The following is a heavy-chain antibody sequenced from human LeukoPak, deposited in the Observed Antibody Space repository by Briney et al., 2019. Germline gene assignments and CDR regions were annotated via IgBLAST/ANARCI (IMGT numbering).Heavy chain of an antibody. D-gene: IGHD5-12*01. CDR1: GFIFSSYG. J-gene: IGHJ6*03. CDR3: ARVGLRGISYHMDV. V-gene: IGHV3-7*01. CDR2: IKADGSEK. Sequence: GGSLRLSCAASGFIFSSYGMHWVRQAPGKGLEWVATIKADGSEKYYVGSVKGRFTVSRDNAKNSLFLQMNSLRAEDTSVYYCARVGLRGISYHMDVWGNGTTVTVSS.